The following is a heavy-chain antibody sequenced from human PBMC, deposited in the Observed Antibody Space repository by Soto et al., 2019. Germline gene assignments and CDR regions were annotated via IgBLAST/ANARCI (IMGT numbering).Heavy chain of an antibody. D-gene: IGHD2-15*01. CDR2: ITPMFDTT. CDR1: GGTFSTND. Sequence: QVQLVQSGAEVKKPGSSVKVSCKSSGGTFSTNDISWVRQAPGQGLEWMGGITPMFDTTKYGQDFQGRVTSTADESTTTAYMELSSLRSEDTARYYCAQDLGSQIAAFWGQGTLVTVSS. J-gene: IGHJ4*02. CDR3: AQDLGSQIAAF. V-gene: IGHV1-69*12.